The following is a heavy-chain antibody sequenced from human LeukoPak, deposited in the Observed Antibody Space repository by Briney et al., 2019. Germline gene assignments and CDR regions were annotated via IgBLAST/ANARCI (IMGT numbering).Heavy chain of an antibody. CDR1: GFTFSSYS. Sequence: GGSLRLSCAASGFTFSSYSMNWVRQAPGKGLEWVSSISSSSSYIYYADSVKGRFTISRDNSKNTLYLQMNSLRTEDTAMYYCATDTAPDYWGQGTLVTVSS. D-gene: IGHD5-18*01. CDR3: ATDTAPDY. V-gene: IGHV3-21*01. J-gene: IGHJ4*02. CDR2: ISSSSSYI.